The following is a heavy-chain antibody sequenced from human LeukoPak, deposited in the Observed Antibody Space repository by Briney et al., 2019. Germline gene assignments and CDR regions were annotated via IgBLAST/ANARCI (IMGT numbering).Heavy chain of an antibody. D-gene: IGHD6-6*01. CDR3: ARDSAARPPFDP. V-gene: IGHV3-21*01. CDR2: ISSSSSYI. Sequence: GGSLRLSCAASGFIFSSYSMNWDRQAPGKGLEWVSSISSSSSYIYYADSVKGRFTISRDNAKNSLYLQMNSLRAEDTAVYYCARDSAARPPFDPWGQGTLVTVSS. J-gene: IGHJ5*02. CDR1: GFIFSSYS.